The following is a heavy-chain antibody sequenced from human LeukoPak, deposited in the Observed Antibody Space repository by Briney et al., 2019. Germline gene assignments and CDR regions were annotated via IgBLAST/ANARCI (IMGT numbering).Heavy chain of an antibody. Sequence: GGSLRLSCAASGLAFSTYVMTWVRQAPGKGLEWVSTITTGSTTFYADSVKGRFAISRDSSKNALVLQMNSLTAADTAVYYCARDGGSGYCSSSNCYEGFDYWGQGTLVTVSS. J-gene: IGHJ4*02. D-gene: IGHD2-2*01. CDR2: ITTGSTT. CDR1: GLAFSTYV. CDR3: ARDGGSGYCSSSNCYEGFDY. V-gene: IGHV3-23*01.